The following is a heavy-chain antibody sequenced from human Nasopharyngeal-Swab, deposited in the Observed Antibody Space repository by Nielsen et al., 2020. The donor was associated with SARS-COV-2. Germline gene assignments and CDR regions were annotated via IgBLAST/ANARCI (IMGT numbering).Heavy chain of an antibody. CDR2: IYSGGST. Sequence: GESLKISCAASGFTVSSNYMSWVRQAPGKGLEWVSVIYSGGSTYYADSVKGRFTISRDNSKNTLYLQMNSLRAEDTAVYYCARAIFAYQLLIDGYYFDYWGQGTLVTASS. V-gene: IGHV3-53*01. CDR3: ARAIFAYQLLIDGYYFDY. CDR1: GFTVSSNY. J-gene: IGHJ4*02. D-gene: IGHD2-2*01.